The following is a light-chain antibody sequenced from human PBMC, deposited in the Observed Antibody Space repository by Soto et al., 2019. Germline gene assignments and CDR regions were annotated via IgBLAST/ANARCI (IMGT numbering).Light chain of an antibody. CDR3: TSYAGSNNLV. Sequence: QSALTQPPSASGSPGQSVTISCTGTSSDVGAYTHVSWYQQHPGKAPKVMIYEVNKRPSGVPDRFSGSKSGNTASLTVSGLQAEDEADYYCTSYAGSNNLVFGGGTKLTVL. CDR1: SSDVGAYTH. V-gene: IGLV2-8*01. J-gene: IGLJ2*01. CDR2: EVN.